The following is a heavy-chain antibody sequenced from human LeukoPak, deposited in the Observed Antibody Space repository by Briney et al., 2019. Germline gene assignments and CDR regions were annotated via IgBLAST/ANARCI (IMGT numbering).Heavy chain of an antibody. J-gene: IGHJ6*02. CDR2: IVVGSGST. CDR3: AADSYSNYQYYGMDV. V-gene: IGHV1-58*02. D-gene: IGHD4-11*01. CDR1: GFTFTNSA. Sequence: TSVKVSCKASGFTFTNSAMQWVRQARGQRLEWIGWIVVGSGSTNYAQKFQERVTITRDMSTSTAYMELSSLRSEDTAVYYCAADSYSNYQYYGMDVRGQGTTVTVSS.